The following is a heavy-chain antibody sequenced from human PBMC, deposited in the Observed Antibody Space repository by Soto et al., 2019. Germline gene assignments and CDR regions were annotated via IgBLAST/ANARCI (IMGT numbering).Heavy chain of an antibody. D-gene: IGHD3-16*01. CDR3: AREDLTYYLDY. CDR1: GGSISSYY. V-gene: IGHV4-59*01. CDR2: IYYSGST. J-gene: IGHJ4*02. Sequence: SETLSLTCTVSGGSISSYYWSWIRQPPGKGLEWIGYIYYSGSTNYNPSLKSRVTISVDTSKNQFSLKLSSVTAADTAVYYCAREDLTYYLDYWGQGTLVTVSS.